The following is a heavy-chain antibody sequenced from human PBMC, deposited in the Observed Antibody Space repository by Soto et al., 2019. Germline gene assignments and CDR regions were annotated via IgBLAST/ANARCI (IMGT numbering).Heavy chain of an antibody. V-gene: IGHV3-49*03. D-gene: IGHD5-12*01. CDR3: TRDGRYSGYPPPAF. CDR1: GFTFADHT. Sequence: PGGSLRLSCTASGFTFADHTLSWFRQAPGKGLEWLGFIRNKAYGGTTEYAASVKGRFTISRDDSKSIAYLLMNSLKTEDTAMYYCTRDGRYSGYPPPAFWGQGTLVTVSS. CDR2: IRNKAYGGTT. J-gene: IGHJ4*02.